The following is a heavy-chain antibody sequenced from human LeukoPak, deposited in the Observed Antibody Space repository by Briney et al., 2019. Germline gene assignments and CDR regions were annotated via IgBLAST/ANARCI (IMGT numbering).Heavy chain of an antibody. CDR2: IYHSGST. Sequence: SETLSLTCTVSGGSISTYYWNWIRQPPGKGLEWIGYIYHSGSTNYNPSLQSRVTISVDTSKNQFSLNLNSVTAADTAVYYCARDGYDFWSGYPNWFDPWGQGTLVTVSS. J-gene: IGHJ5*02. V-gene: IGHV4-59*01. CDR1: GGSISTYY. D-gene: IGHD3-3*01. CDR3: ARDGYDFWSGYPNWFDP.